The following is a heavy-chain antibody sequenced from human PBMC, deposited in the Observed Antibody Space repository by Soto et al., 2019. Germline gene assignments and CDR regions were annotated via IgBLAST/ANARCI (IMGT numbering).Heavy chain of an antibody. V-gene: IGHV1-69*12. CDR1: GGSFRSYA. J-gene: IGHJ5*01. D-gene: IGHD5-18*01. CDR2: IIPIFGTP. Sequence: QVQLVQSGAEVKKPGSSVKVSCKASGGSFRSYAVNCMRQAPGQGLECLGGIIPIFGTPNYAQKFHGRVSITACDSTTSVYMHLISLTSEAPAGYYLAYSANHRYFFDSWGLGTLVTVSS. CDR3: AYSANHRYFFDS.